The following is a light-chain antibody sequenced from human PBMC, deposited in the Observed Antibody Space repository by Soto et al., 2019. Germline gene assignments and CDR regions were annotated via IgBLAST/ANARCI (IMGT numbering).Light chain of an antibody. V-gene: IGLV3-21*02. J-gene: IGLJ7*01. CDR3: QVWDSSSDHPHAV. CDR2: DDS. CDR1: NIGIKI. Sequence: SYELTQPPSVSVALGQTARITCGGNNIGIKIVHWYQQKPGQAPELVVFDDSDPPSGIPERFSGSNSGNTATLTISRVEAGDEADYYCQVWDSSSDHPHAVFGGGTKLTVL.